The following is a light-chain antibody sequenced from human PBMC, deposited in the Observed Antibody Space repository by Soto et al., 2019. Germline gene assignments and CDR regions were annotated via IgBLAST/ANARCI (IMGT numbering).Light chain of an antibody. J-gene: IGLJ2*01. CDR2: EVN. CDR3: NSYTSSSARV. Sequence: QAVVTQPASVSGSPGQSITMSCTGTSSDVGGHKFVSWYQHHPGKAPKLLIYEVNNRPSGVSDRFSGSKSGNTASLTISGLQAEDEADYYCNSYTSSSARVFGGGTKLTVL. CDR1: SSDVGGHKF. V-gene: IGLV2-14*01.